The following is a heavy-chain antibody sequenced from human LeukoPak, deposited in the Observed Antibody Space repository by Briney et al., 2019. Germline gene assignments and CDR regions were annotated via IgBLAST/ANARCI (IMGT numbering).Heavy chain of an antibody. CDR1: GFTFDDYA. CDR3: ARGTGSGSYLLDY. CDR2: ISGPGSVT. V-gene: IGHV3-43*02. J-gene: IGHJ4*02. D-gene: IGHD6-6*01. Sequence: GGSLRLSCAGSGFTFDDYAMHWIRQPLGKGLQWVSLISGPGSVTHQADSVKGRFTISRDNSKNSLYLQMSSLRTEDTALYYCARGTGSGSYLLDYWGQGTLVTVSS.